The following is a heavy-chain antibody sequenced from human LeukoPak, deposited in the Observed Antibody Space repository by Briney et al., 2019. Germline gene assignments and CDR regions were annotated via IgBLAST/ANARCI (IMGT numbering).Heavy chain of an antibody. CDR2: IYYSGST. CDR3: ARNYDSSGYTTFAY. D-gene: IGHD3-22*01. CDR1: GGSISGYY. J-gene: IGHJ4*02. V-gene: IGHV4-59*01. Sequence: SETLSLSCTVSGGSISGYYWSWIRQSPGKGLEWIGHIYYSGSTNYNPSLKSRVTISVDTSRNQFSLKLSSVTAADTAVYYCARNYDSSGYTTFAYWGQGTLVTVSS.